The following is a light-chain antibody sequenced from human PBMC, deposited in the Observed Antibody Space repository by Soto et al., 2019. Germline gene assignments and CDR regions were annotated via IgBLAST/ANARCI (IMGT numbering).Light chain of an antibody. V-gene: IGKV3-20*01. CDR1: QSVTSTH. CDR3: QQYGSSPWT. Sequence: EIVLTQSPGTLSLSPGERATLSCRASQSVTSTHLAWYQQKPGQAPRLLIYAASSRATGIPDRFSGSGSGTGCTLTISRLEPEDLAVDYCQQYGSSPWTFGQGTKVEIK. CDR2: AAS. J-gene: IGKJ1*01.